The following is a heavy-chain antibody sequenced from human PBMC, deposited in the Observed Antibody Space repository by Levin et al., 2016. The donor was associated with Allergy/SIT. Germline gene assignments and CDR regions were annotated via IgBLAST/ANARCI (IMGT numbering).Heavy chain of an antibody. CDR1: GYRFSAYW. Sequence: GESLKISCKGSGYRFSAYWINWVRQVPGKGLEWMGMIDPTDSYTNYSQSFQDHVNMSLDVSTSTAYLQWSRLKASDTAIYYCVRPAEGTLGAFDVWGQGTTVTVS. CDR3: VRPAEGTLGAFDV. J-gene: IGHJ6*02. D-gene: IGHD1-26*01. V-gene: IGHV5-10-1*01. CDR2: IDPTDSYT.